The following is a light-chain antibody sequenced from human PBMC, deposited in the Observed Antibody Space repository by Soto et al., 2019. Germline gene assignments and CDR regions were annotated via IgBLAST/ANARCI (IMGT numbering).Light chain of an antibody. J-gene: IGKJ4*01. CDR3: QHLNTYPA. V-gene: IGKV1-9*01. Sequence: DFPLTQSPSFLSASVGDRVTITCRASQGIGSYLGWYQQAPGKAPKLLIYGASTLQRGVPSRFSGSGSGTESPLTISLLHPDDVATYYQQHLNTYPAFGGGTKVEI. CDR1: QGIGSY. CDR2: GAS.